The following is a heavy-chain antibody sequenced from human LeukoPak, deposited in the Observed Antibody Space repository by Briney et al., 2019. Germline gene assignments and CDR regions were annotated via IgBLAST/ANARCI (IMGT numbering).Heavy chain of an antibody. CDR3: ARLSALLNGFDP. CDR1: GGSISSSNYY. CDR2: IYYSGST. Sequence: SETLSLTCTVSGGSISSSNYYWGWICQPPEKGLEWIGNIYYSGSTYYIPSLRSRVTISVDSSNNQFSLILSSVTAADTAVYYCARLSALLNGFDPWGQGTLVTVSS. V-gene: IGHV4-39*01. D-gene: IGHD3-10*01. J-gene: IGHJ5*02.